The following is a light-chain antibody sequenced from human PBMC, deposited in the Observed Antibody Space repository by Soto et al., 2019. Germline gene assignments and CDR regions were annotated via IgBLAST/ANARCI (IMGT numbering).Light chain of an antibody. Sequence: DIQMTQSPSSVSASVGDRVTITCRAMQGISSWLAWYQQKRGKAPNLLTYAESSLQSGFPLRFSGSGSGTDFSLTIRCLQPEDFATYYCQQADTFPLTFGGGTKVEIK. CDR3: QQADTFPLT. CDR2: AES. J-gene: IGKJ4*01. CDR1: QGISSW. V-gene: IGKV1-12*01.